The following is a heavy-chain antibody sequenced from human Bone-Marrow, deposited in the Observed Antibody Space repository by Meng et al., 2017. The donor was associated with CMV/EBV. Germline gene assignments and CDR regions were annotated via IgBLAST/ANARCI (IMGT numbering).Heavy chain of an antibody. V-gene: IGHV3-48*03. CDR2: ISSSGSTI. D-gene: IGHD2-2*01. Sequence: LSLTCAASGFTFSSYEMNWVRQAPGKGLEWVSYISSSGSTIYYADSVKGRFTISRDNAKNSLYLQMNSLRAEDTAVYYCARERGYCSSTSCYHAEYNWFDPWGQGTLVTVSS. CDR3: ARERGYCSSTSCYHAEYNWFDP. J-gene: IGHJ5*02. CDR1: GFTFSSYE.